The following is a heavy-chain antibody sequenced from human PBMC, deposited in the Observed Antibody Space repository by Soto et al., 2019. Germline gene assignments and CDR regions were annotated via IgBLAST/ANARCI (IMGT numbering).Heavy chain of an antibody. CDR3: ARGRGYCSGGSCYGRNYYYYMDV. Sequence: QVQLQQWGAGLLKPSETLSLTCAVYGGSFSGYYWSWIRQPPGKGLEWIGEINHSGSTNYNPSLKSRVTIAVDTCKNQFSLKLSSVTAADTAVYYCARGRGYCSGGSCYGRNYYYYMDVWGKGTTVTVSS. V-gene: IGHV4-34*01. CDR2: INHSGST. CDR1: GGSFSGYY. J-gene: IGHJ6*03. D-gene: IGHD2-15*01.